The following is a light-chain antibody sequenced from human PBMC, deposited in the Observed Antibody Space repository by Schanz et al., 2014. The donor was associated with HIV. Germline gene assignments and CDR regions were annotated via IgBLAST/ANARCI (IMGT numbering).Light chain of an antibody. CDR1: SSDVGTYNS. V-gene: IGLV2-14*03. CDR3: RSYTSFGTLV. CDR2: GVA. J-gene: IGLJ3*02. Sequence: QSALTQPASVSGSPGQSITISCTGSSSDVGTYNSVSWYHQHPGKAPKLIIYGVANRPSGVSHRFSGSKSGNTASLTISGLQADDEAHYYCRSYTSFGTLVFGGGTKLTVL.